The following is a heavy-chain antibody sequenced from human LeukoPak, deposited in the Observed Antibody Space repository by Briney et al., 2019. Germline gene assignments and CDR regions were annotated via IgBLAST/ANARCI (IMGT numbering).Heavy chain of an antibody. Sequence: SETLSLTCTVTGASIGSHYWCRIRQTPGTGLEWIGDIYDRGSTTYNPSLKSRVSISVDTSRNQFSLNLRSVTAADTAVYYCAKIEVGRFDPWGQGTLVTVSS. CDR1: GASIGSHY. D-gene: IGHD1-26*01. CDR2: IYDRGST. V-gene: IGHV4-59*11. CDR3: AKIEVGRFDP. J-gene: IGHJ5*02.